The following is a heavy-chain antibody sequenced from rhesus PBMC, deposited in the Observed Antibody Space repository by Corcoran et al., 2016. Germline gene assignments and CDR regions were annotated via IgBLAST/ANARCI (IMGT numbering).Heavy chain of an antibody. CDR1: GASIPTNW. J-gene: IGHJ5-1*01. Sequence: QVQLQESGPGLVKPSETLSLSCAVSGASIPTNWWTLRRQPPGKGLAWGGDIKGDGGPTYYNPSLRSRVTLSKDASTNQFSLELRSLTAADTAVYYCARNGDFDVWGPGVLVTVSS. D-gene: IGHD2-39*01. CDR2: IKGDGGPT. V-gene: IGHV4-80*01. CDR3: ARNGDFDV.